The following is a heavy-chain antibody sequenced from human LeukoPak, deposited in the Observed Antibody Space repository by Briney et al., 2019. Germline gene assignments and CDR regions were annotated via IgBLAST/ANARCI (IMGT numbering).Heavy chain of an antibody. D-gene: IGHD6-19*01. CDR1: GGSISSYY. CDR3: ARGSRAVAGTGV. J-gene: IGHJ4*02. CDR2: IYYSGST. V-gene: IGHV4-59*01. Sequence: SETLSLTCTVSGGSISSYYWSWIRQPPGKGLEWIGYIYYSGSTNYNPSLKSRVTISVDTSKNQFSLKLSSVTAADTAVYYCARGSRAVAGTGVWGQGTLVTVSS.